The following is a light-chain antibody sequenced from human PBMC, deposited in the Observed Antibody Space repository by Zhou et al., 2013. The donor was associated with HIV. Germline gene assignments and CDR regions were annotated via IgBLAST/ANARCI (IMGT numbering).Light chain of an antibody. V-gene: IGKV1-12*01. CDR1: QGISKW. Sequence: DIQMTQSPSSVSASVGDRITITCRASQGISKWLAWYQQKPGKAPKLLIYATSTLQSGVPSRFSGGGSGTDFTLNISCLQSEDFATYYCQQYYTYPRTFGQGVRVEVK. CDR3: QQYYTYPRT. J-gene: IGKJ1*01. CDR2: ATS.